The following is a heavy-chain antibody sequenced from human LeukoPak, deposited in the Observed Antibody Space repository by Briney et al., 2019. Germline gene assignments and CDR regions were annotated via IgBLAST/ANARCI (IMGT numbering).Heavy chain of an antibody. J-gene: IGHJ4*02. CDR3: ARGIEVGGSFDY. D-gene: IGHD3-10*01. Sequence: ASLKVPCKACGYSFSNYYMHWVRQAPGQGVEWLGIINCSGGTTNYAQKFQGRVTLTRATSTTTVYMELSSLRSHDTAVYYCARGIEVGGSFDYWGQGTLVIVSS. CDR2: INCSGGTT. V-gene: IGHV1-46*01. CDR1: GYSFSNYY.